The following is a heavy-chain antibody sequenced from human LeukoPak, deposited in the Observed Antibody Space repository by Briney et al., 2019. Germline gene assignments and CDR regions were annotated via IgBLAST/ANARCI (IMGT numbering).Heavy chain of an antibody. D-gene: IGHD3-22*01. V-gene: IGHV3-23*01. J-gene: IGHJ4*02. CDR3: AKVIYYDSSGYIDY. CDR1: GFTFSSYA. CDR2: ISGSGGST. Sequence: PGGSLRLSCAASGFTFSSYAMSWVRRAPGKGLEWVSAISGSGGSTYYADSVKGRFTISRDNSKNTLYLQMNSLRAEDTAVYYCAKVIYYDSSGYIDYWGQGTLVTVSS.